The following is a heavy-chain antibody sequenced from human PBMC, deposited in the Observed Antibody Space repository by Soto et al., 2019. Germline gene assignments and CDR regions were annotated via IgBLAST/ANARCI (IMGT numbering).Heavy chain of an antibody. J-gene: IGHJ4*02. V-gene: IGHV3-30-3*01. D-gene: IGHD1-26*01. CDR1: GFTFSSYA. CDR3: ARDSGDSGSFFDY. CDR2: ISYDGSNK. Sequence: GGSLRLSCAASGFTFSSYAMHWVRQAPGKGLEWVAVISYDGSNKYYADSVKGRFTISRDNSKNTLYLQMNSLRAEDTAVYYCARDSGDSGSFFDYWGQGTLVTVSS.